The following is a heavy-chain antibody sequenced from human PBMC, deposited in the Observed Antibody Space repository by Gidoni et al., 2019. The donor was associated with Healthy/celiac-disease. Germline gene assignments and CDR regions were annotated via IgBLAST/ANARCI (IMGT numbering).Heavy chain of an antibody. CDR1: GFTFSSYG. V-gene: IGHV3-30*18. D-gene: IGHD2-21*01. CDR3: AKDARRYSARSDFDY. J-gene: IGHJ4*02. CDR2: ISYDGSNK. Sequence: QVQLVESGAGVVQPGRSLRLSCAASGFTFSSYGMHWVRQAPGKGLEWVAVISYDGSNKYYADSVKGRFTISRDNSKNTLYLQMNSLRAEDTAVYYCAKDARRYSARSDFDYWGQGTLVTVSS.